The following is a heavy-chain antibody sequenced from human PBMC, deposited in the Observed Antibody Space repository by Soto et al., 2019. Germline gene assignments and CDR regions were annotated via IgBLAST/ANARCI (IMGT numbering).Heavy chain of an antibody. J-gene: IGHJ5*02. D-gene: IGHD2-21*02. Sequence: PSETLSLTCSVSGGSISTSSYFWGWIRQPPGKGLEWIGSIYYSGSTYYNPSLKSRVTVSVDTSKNQFSLKPSSVTAADTAVYYCARHPSDFWFDPWGQGTLVTVS. CDR1: GGSISTSSYF. V-gene: IGHV4-39*01. CDR3: ARHPSDFWFDP. CDR2: IYYSGST.